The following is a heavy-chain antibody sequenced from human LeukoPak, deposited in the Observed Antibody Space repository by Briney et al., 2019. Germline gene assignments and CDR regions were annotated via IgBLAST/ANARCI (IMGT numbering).Heavy chain of an antibody. CDR2: IYGGGANT. CDR3: AKRITVAAGIYFDS. V-gene: IGHV3-23*01. D-gene: IGHD6-19*01. CDR1: GFSFSSLA. J-gene: IGHJ4*02. Sequence: PGGSLRLSCVGSGFSFSSLAMTWVRQAPGKGLEWVSTIYGGGANTFYADSVKGRFTISRDDSKNMQFLQMDSLRPEDTAVYFCAKRITVAAGIYFDSWGQGTLVTVSS.